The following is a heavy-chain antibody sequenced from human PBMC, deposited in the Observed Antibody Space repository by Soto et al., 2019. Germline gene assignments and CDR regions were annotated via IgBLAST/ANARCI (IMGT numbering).Heavy chain of an antibody. V-gene: IGHV4-59*08. J-gene: IGHJ4*02. CDR3: ASSLRGYSGYDLNFDY. D-gene: IGHD5-12*01. CDR1: GGSISSYY. CDR2: IYYSGST. Sequence: SETLSLTCTVSGGSISSYYWSWIQQPPGKGLEWIGYIYYSGSTNYNPSLKSRVTISVDTSKNQFSLKLSSVTAADTAVYYCASSLRGYSGYDLNFDYWGQGTLVTVSS.